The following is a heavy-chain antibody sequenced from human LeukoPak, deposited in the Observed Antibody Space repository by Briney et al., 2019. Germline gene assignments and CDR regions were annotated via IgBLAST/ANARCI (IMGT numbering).Heavy chain of an antibody. CDR1: GFTFSSYA. CDR2: FSGSGGST. D-gene: IGHD3-22*01. Sequence: GGSLRLSCAASGFTFSSYAMSWVRQAPGKGLEWVSTFSGSGGSTYYADSVKGRFTISRDNSKDTLYLQMNSLRAEDTAVYYCAKGLRSSAYYYIDYWGQGTLVTVSS. CDR3: AKGLRSSAYYYIDY. J-gene: IGHJ4*02. V-gene: IGHV3-23*01.